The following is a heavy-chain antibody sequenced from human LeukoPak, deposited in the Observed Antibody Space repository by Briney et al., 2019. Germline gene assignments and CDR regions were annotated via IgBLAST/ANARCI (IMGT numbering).Heavy chain of an antibody. Sequence: SETLSLTCAVYGGSFSGYYWSWIRQPPGKGLEWIGEINHSESTNYNPSLKSRVTISVDTSKNQFSLKPSSVTTADTAVYYCARGAPGYYYGSGSAFDYWGQGTLVTVSS. D-gene: IGHD3-10*01. J-gene: IGHJ4*02. CDR2: INHSEST. CDR3: ARGAPGYYYGSGSAFDY. CDR1: GGSFSGYY. V-gene: IGHV4-34*01.